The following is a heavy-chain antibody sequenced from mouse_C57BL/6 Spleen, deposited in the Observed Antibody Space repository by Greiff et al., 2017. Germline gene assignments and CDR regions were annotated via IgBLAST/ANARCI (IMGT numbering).Heavy chain of an antibody. CDR1: GYTFTSYW. J-gene: IGHJ4*01. D-gene: IGHD1-1*01. Sequence: QVQLKQPGAELVKPGASVKMSRKASGYTFTSYWITWVKQRPGQGLEWIGDIYPGSGSTNYNEKFKSKATLTVDTASSTAYMQLSSLTSEDSAVYYCARSGNYEAMDYWGQGTSVTFST. CDR3: ARSGNYEAMDY. CDR2: IYPGSGST. V-gene: IGHV1-55*01.